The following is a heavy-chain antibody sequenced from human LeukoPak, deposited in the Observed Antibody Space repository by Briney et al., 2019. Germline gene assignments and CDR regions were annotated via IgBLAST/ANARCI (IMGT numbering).Heavy chain of an antibody. Sequence: PGGSLRLSCAASGFTFSSYWMSWVRQAPGKGLEWVANIKQDGSEKYYVDSVKGRFTISRDNAKNSLYLQMNSLRAEDTAVYYCARVAQFPHTMIVVTDAFDIWGQGTMVTVSS. J-gene: IGHJ3*02. CDR1: GFTFSSYW. CDR2: IKQDGSEK. D-gene: IGHD3-22*01. V-gene: IGHV3-7*01. CDR3: ARVAQFPHTMIVVTDAFDI.